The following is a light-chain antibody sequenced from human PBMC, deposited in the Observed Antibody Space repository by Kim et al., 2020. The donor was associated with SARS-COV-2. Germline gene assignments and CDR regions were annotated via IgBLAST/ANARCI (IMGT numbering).Light chain of an antibody. CDR1: SSSIGSNT. V-gene: IGLV1-44*01. J-gene: IGLJ1*01. CDR2: SNS. CDR3: AAWDDSLNDYV. Sequence: QAAVTQPPSVSGTPGQRVTISCSGSSSSIGSNTVNWYQQLPGTAPKLLIHSNSERPSGVPARFSGSKSGTSASLAISGLQSEDEADYSCAAWDDSLNDYVFGTGTKVTVL.